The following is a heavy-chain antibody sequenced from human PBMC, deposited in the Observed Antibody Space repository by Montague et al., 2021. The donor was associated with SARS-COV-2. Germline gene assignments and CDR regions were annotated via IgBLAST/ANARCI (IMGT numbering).Heavy chain of an antibody. CDR3: ARGSGVYYYYYYGMDV. CDR1: GGSFSGYY. Sequence: SETLSLTCAVYGGSFSGYYWSWIRQPPGKGLEWIGEINHSGSTNYNPSLKSRVTISVDTSKNQFSLKLSSVTAADTAMYYCARGSGVYYYYYYGMDVWGQGTTVTVSS. J-gene: IGHJ6*02. D-gene: IGHD3-10*01. CDR2: INHSGST. V-gene: IGHV4-34*01.